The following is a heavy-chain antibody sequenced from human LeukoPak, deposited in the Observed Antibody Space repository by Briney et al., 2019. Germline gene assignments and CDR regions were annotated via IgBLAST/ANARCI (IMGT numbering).Heavy chain of an antibody. CDR2: ISSSSGTI. D-gene: IGHD6-13*01. V-gene: IGHV3-48*04. CDR3: ARDSSSWYVSY. J-gene: IGHJ4*02. CDR1: GFTFSSYS. Sequence: GGSLRLSCAASGFTFSSYSMNWVRQAPGKGLEWLSYISSSSGTIYYADSVKGRFTISRDNTKNSLYLQMNSLRAEDTAVYYCARDSSSWYVSYWGQGTLVTVSS.